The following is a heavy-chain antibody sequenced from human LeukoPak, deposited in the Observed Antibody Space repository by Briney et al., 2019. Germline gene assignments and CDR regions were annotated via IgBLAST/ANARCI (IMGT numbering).Heavy chain of an antibody. D-gene: IGHD6-19*01. CDR1: GGSFSGYY. CDR3: ARGIPVAGTPRYYFDY. CDR2: INHSGST. V-gene: IGHV4-34*01. Sequence: SSETPSLTCAVYGGSFSGYYWSWIRQPPGKGLEWIGEINHSGSTNYNPSLKSRVTISVDTSKNQFSLKLSSVTAADTAVYYCARGIPVAGTPRYYFDYWGQGTLVTVSS. J-gene: IGHJ4*02.